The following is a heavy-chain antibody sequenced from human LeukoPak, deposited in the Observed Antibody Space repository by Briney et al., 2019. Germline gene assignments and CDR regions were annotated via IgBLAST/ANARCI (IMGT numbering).Heavy chain of an antibody. CDR1: GFTFSSYA. D-gene: IGHD2-2*01. CDR2: ISRGSDHI. CDR3: ARDLCSTTSCFDY. V-gene: IGHV3-21*01. Sequence: GGSLRLSCAASGFTFSSYAMNWVRQAPGKGLEWVSSISRGSDHIFYADSMKGRFTISRDNAKNSLYLQMNSLGAEDTAVYYCARDLCSTTSCFDYWGQGTLVSVSS. J-gene: IGHJ4*02.